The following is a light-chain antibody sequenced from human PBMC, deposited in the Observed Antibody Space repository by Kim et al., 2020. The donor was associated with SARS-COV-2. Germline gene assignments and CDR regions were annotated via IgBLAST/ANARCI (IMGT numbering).Light chain of an antibody. CDR3: AAWDGSLSDFV. CDR2: RNS. J-gene: IGLJ1*01. Sequence: GQRVTISCCGSSSNSGSNYVYWYQQLPGTAPKLLIYRNSQRPSGVPDRLSASKSGTSASLAISGLRSEDEADYYCAAWDGSLSDFVFGTGTKVTVL. V-gene: IGLV1-47*01. CDR1: SSNSGSNY.